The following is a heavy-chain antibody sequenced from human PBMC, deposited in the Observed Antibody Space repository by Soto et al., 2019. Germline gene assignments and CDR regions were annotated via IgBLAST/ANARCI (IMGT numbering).Heavy chain of an antibody. V-gene: IGHV4-4*07. CDR1: GADINTYS. D-gene: IGHD6-19*01. CDR3: ARDREAGYNFYYGMDV. Sequence: SETLSLTCSVSGADINTYSWTWIRQPAGKGLEWIGRIYTSASINYNPSLRGRVTLSVDTSTNQVSLKLASVTAADTAIYYCARDREAGYNFYYGMDVWGQGTTVTVSS. J-gene: IGHJ6*02. CDR2: IYTSASI.